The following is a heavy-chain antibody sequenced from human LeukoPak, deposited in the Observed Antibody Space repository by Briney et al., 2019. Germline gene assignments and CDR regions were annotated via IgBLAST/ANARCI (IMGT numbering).Heavy chain of an antibody. Sequence: SETLSLTCTVSGGSISSSYYYWGWIRQPPGKGLEWIGSIYYSGSTYYNPSLKSRVTISVDTSKNQFSLKLRSVTAADTAVYYCAAGDSSGYYSGAEYFQHWGQGTLVTVSS. CDR1: GGSISSSYYY. CDR2: IYYSGST. CDR3: AAGDSSGYYSGAEYFQH. D-gene: IGHD3-22*01. V-gene: IGHV4-39*01. J-gene: IGHJ1*01.